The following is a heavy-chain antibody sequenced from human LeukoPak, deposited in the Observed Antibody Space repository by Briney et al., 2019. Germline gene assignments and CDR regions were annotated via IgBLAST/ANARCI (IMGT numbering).Heavy chain of an antibody. V-gene: IGHV3-66*01. Sequence: PGGSLRLSCAASGFTVSSNYMSWVRQAPGKGLEWVSVVYSGGSTHYADSVKGRFTISRDNSKNTLYLHMNSPRAEDTAVYYCATADSGSYYSGFDYWGQGTLVTVSS. CDR3: ATADSGSYYSGFDY. J-gene: IGHJ4*02. CDR1: GFTVSSNY. CDR2: VYSGGST. D-gene: IGHD1-26*01.